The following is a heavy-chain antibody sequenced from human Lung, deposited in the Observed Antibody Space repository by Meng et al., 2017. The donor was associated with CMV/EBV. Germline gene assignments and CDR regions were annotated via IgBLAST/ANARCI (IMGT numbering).Heavy chain of an antibody. CDR2: ISGSSTVT. Sequence: GGSLRLSCAASGFTFSSYSMSWIRQAPGKGLQWVSSISGSSTVTYYADSVKGRFTISRDNSINTLHLQMSSLRADDTAVYYGVKGGQQLGDSWGHGTLVTVSS. V-gene: IGHV3-23*01. CDR1: GFTFSSYS. J-gene: IGHJ5*01. D-gene: IGHD6-6*01. CDR3: VKGGQQLGDS.